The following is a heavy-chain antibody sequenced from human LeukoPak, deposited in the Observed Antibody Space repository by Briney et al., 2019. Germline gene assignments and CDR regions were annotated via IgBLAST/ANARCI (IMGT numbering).Heavy chain of an antibody. CDR1: GGSFGGYY. D-gene: IGHD2-8*02. Sequence: SETLSLTCAVYGGSFGGYYWSWIRQPPGKGLEWIGEINDSGSSNYIPSLKSRVTISVDRSKNQFSLWLSSVTAADTAMYYCARLLPSGGDYWGQGTLVTVSS. J-gene: IGHJ4*02. CDR3: ARLLPSGGDY. V-gene: IGHV4-34*01. CDR2: INDSGSS.